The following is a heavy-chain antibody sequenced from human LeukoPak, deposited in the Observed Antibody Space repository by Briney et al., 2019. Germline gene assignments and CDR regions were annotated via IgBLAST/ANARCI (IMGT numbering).Heavy chain of an antibody. J-gene: IGHJ5*02. V-gene: IGHV4-38-2*02. CDR1: GYSISSGYY. Sequence: SETLSLTWPVAGYSISSGYYWGWIRQPPGRGLEWIGSIYHSGSTYYNPSLKSRVTISVAPSKNQFSLRLSSVTAPHTAVYECAREEKRSRTSHNWFDPWGQGTLVTVSS. D-gene: IGHD2-2*01. CDR2: IYHSGST. CDR3: AREEKRSRTSHNWFDP.